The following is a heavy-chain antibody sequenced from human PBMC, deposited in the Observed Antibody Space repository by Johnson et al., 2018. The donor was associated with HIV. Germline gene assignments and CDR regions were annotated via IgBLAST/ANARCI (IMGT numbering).Heavy chain of an antibody. CDR2: ISHDETSK. J-gene: IGHJ3*02. CDR3: AKCRGLGARGAFDI. Sequence: HVQLVESGGGVVQPGRSLRLSCAASGFTFSSYAMHWVRQAPGKGLEWVAVISHDETSKNYPDSVKGRFFISRDTSKKTLFLQMNNLRPEDTAVYHCAKCRGLGARGAFDIWGQGTMVTVSS. V-gene: IGHV3-30*18. D-gene: IGHD5-12*01. CDR1: GFTFSSYA.